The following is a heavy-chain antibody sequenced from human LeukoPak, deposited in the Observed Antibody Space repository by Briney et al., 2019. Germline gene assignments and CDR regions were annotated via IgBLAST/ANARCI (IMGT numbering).Heavy chain of an antibody. Sequence: ASVKVSCKASGYTFTSYYMHWVRQAPGQGLEWMGWINPNSGGTNYAQKFQGRVTMTRDTSISTAYMELSRLRSDDTAVYYCARGVRYFDWLPNSYYYYYYMDVWGKGTTVTISS. J-gene: IGHJ6*03. D-gene: IGHD3-9*01. V-gene: IGHV1-2*02. CDR3: ARGVRYFDWLPNSYYYYYYMDV. CDR1: GYTFTSYY. CDR2: INPNSGGT.